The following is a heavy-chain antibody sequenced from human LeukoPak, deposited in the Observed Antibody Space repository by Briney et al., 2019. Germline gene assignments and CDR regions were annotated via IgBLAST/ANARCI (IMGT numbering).Heavy chain of an antibody. V-gene: IGHV1-2*02. CDR3: AREHSGSHHAFHI. J-gene: IGHJ3*02. CDR2: SNPNSGGT. D-gene: IGHD1-26*01. Sequence: ASVNVSCTASGYTFTGYYMHGGRQAPAQGREGRGWSNPNSGGTNYAQKFQGRVTMTRDTSISTSYMELSRLRSDATAVYYCAREHSGSHHAFHIWGQGTMVAVSS. CDR1: GYTFTGYY.